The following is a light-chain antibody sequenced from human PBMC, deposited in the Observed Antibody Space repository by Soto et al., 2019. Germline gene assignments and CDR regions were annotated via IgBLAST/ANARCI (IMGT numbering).Light chain of an antibody. V-gene: IGKV3-11*01. CDR2: DAS. J-gene: IGKJ4*01. CDR1: QSVSSY. Sequence: EIVLTQSPATLSLSPGERATLSCMASQSVSSYLAWYQQEPGQAPRLLIYDASNRATGIPARFSGSGSGTDFTLTISSLEPEDLAVYYCQQRSNWPLTFGGGTKVEIK. CDR3: QQRSNWPLT.